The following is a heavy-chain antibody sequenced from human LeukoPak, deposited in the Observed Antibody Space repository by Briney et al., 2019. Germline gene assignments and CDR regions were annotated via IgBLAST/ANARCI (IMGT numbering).Heavy chain of an antibody. CDR3: ARDWGYSGYDLDY. Sequence: QPGGSLILSCAASGFTFSSYWMSWVRQPPGKGLEWVAKISEDGSEKYYVDSVKGRFIISRDNAKKPLYLQMNSLRTEETAVYYCARDWGYSGYDLDYWGQGTLVTVSS. J-gene: IGHJ4*02. V-gene: IGHV3-7*01. D-gene: IGHD5-12*01. CDR2: ISEDGSEK. CDR1: GFTFSSYW.